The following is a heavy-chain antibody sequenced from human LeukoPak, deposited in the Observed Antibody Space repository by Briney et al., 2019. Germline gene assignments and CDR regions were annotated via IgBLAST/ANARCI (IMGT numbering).Heavy chain of an antibody. CDR1: GYTFTSYY. J-gene: IGHJ6*03. V-gene: IGHV1-46*01. CDR2: IDPSGGST. CDR3: ARGGSSNYMDV. D-gene: IGHD6-6*01. Sequence: GASVKVSCKASGYTFTSYYMHWVRQAPGQGLEWMGIIDPSGGSTSYAQKFQGRATMTRDTSTSTVYMELSSLRSEDTAVYYCARGGSSNYMDVWGKGTTVTVSS.